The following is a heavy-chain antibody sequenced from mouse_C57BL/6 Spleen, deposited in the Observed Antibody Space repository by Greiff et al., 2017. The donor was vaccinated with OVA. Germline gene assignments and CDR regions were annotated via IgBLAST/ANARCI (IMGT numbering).Heavy chain of an antibody. J-gene: IGHJ4*01. CDR1: GYTFTSYW. D-gene: IGHD2-5*01. V-gene: IGHV1-59*01. Sequence: QVQLQQSGAELVRPGTSVKLSCKASGYTFTSYWMHWVKQRPGQGLEWIGVIDPSDSYTNYNQKFKGKATLTVDTSSSTAYMQLSSLTSEDSAVYYCASYSNYRGYYAMDYWGQGTSVTVSA. CDR3: ASYSNYRGYYAMDY. CDR2: IDPSDSYT.